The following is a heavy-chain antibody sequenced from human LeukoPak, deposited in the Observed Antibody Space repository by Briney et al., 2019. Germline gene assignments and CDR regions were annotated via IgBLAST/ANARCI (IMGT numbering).Heavy chain of an antibody. Sequence: PSETLSLTCTVPGGSISSYYWSWILQPPGLGLESTGYIYYRASTNYNPSLKSRVTISVDTSKNQFSLKLSSVTAADTAVYYCASPSEDSSGWESFDYWGQGTLVTVSS. D-gene: IGHD6-19*01. J-gene: IGHJ4*02. CDR2: IYYRAST. CDR3: ASPSEDSSGWESFDY. V-gene: IGHV4-59*01. CDR1: GGSISSYY.